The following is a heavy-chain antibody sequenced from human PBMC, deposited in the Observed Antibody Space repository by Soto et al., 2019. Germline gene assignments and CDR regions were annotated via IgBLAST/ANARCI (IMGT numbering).Heavy chain of an antibody. Sequence: PGGSLRLSCAASGFTFSDYYMSWIRQAAGKGLEWVSYISSSSSYTNYADSVKGRFTISRDNAKNSLYLQMNSLRAEDTAVYYCARSLSYPGFRHYYYGMDVWGQGTTVTVSS. CDR1: GFTFSDYY. D-gene: IGHD2-21*01. V-gene: IGHV3-11*06. CDR2: ISSSSSYT. J-gene: IGHJ6*02. CDR3: ARSLSYPGFRHYYYGMDV.